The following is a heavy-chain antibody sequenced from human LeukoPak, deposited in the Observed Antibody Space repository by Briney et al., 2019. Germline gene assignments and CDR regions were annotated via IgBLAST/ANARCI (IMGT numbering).Heavy chain of an antibody. V-gene: IGHV4-4*02. CDR1: GGSISSSNW. Sequence: SETLSLTCAVSGGSISSSNWWSWVRQPPGKGLEWIGEIYHSGSTNYNPSLKSRVTISVDTSKNQFSLKLSSVTAADTAVYYCARDSDWLLIDYWGQGTLVTVSS. CDR2: IYHSGST. D-gene: IGHD3-9*01. CDR3: ARDSDWLLIDY. J-gene: IGHJ4*02.